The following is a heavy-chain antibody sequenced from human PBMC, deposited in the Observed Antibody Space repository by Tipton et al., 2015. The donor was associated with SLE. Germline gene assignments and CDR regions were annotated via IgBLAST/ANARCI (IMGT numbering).Heavy chain of an antibody. J-gene: IGHJ4*02. CDR1: GFTFSGFA. V-gene: IGHV3-30*04. D-gene: IGHD3-16*01. CDR2: IRADGSNK. CDR3: AGGTAAYFDH. Sequence: SLRLSCVVSGFTFSGFAIHWVRQAPGKGRGWVAFIRADGSNKDYADSVKGRFTISRDNSNNPLYLQMNRLRVEDTAVYYCAGGTAAYFDHWGQGTLVTVSS.